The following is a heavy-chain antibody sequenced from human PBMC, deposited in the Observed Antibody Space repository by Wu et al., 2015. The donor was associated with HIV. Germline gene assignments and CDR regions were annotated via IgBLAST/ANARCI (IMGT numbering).Heavy chain of an antibody. D-gene: IGHD6-19*01. CDR3: ARQRAYTSGWYIYDY. J-gene: IGHJ4*02. CDR2: ISGHNGHR. CDR1: GYTFTSYG. V-gene: IGHV1-18*01. Sequence: QAQLVQSGAEVRKPGASVRVSCKTSGYTFTSYGIHWVRQAPGQGLEWMAWISGHNGHRDYAQNLQGRVTVTTDTSTTTAHMEVGSLRSDDTAVYYCARQRAYTSGWYIYDYWGQGTLVTVSS.